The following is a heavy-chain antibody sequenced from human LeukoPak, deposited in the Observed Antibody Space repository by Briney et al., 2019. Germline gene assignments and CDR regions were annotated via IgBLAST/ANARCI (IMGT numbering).Heavy chain of an antibody. CDR3: GRSPGMIADYFDY. Sequence: PSETLSLTCTVSGGSISSYHWSWLRQPPGKGLEWIGYIYYSGSTNYNPSLKSRVTISVDTSKNQFSLKLSSVTAADTAVYYCGRSPGMIADYFDYWGQGTLVTVSS. V-gene: IGHV4-59*01. J-gene: IGHJ4*02. CDR1: GGSISSYH. D-gene: IGHD3-22*01. CDR2: IYYSGST.